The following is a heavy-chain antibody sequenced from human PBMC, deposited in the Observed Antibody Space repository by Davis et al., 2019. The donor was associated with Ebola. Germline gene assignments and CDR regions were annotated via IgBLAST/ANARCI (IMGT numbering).Heavy chain of an antibody. CDR3: AKAQYCTSTTCYDRFDP. Sequence: PSETLSLTCTVSGGSINYSYCSWIRQPPGQGLEWIGSVYYSGTTLYNPSLKSRVTMSVDTSKSQFSLRLTSLTAADTAMYYCAKAQYCTSTTCYDRFDPWGQGTLVSVTS. CDR1: GGSINYSY. CDR2: VYYSGTT. D-gene: IGHD2-2*01. J-gene: IGHJ5*02. V-gene: IGHV4-59*01.